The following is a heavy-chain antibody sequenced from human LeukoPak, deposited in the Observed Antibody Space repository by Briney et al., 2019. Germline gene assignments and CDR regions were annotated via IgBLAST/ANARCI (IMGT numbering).Heavy chain of an antibody. J-gene: IGHJ3*01. CDR3: AKDGRQGAYDV. CDR2: ISWDSSST. Sequence: QTGGSLRLSCVASGFTFDDFTMHWVRHRPGKGLEWVSLISWDSSSTYFTDSVKGRFTISRDNTKNSLYLQMNSLTTEDTAFYYCAKDGRQGAYDVWGQGTLVTVS. V-gene: IGHV3-43*01. D-gene: IGHD2-21*01. CDR1: GFTFDDFT.